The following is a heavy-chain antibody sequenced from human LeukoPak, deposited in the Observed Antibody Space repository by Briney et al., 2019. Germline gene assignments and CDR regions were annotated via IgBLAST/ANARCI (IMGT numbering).Heavy chain of an antibody. CDR3: AREGLRGSKAIDAFDI. D-gene: IGHD3-10*01. CDR1: GFTFSSYA. Sequence: GGSLRLSCAASGFTFSSYAMSWVRQAPGEGLEWVSSITTSGGSTYYADSVKGRFTISRDNAKNTLYLQMNSLRAEDTAVYYCAREGLRGSKAIDAFDIWGQGTMVTVSS. V-gene: IGHV3-23*01. CDR2: ITTSGGST. J-gene: IGHJ3*02.